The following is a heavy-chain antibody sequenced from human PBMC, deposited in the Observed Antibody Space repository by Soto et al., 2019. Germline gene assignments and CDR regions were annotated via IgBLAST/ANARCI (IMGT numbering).Heavy chain of an antibody. J-gene: IGHJ5*02. Sequence: SVKVSCKASGGTFSSYAISWVRQAPGQGLEWMGGIIPIFGTANYAQKFQGRVTITADESTSTAYMELSSLRSEDTAVYYCARDDTAPAGFDPWGQGTLVTVSS. D-gene: IGHD5-18*01. V-gene: IGHV1-69*13. CDR2: IIPIFGTA. CDR1: GGTFSSYA. CDR3: ARDDTAPAGFDP.